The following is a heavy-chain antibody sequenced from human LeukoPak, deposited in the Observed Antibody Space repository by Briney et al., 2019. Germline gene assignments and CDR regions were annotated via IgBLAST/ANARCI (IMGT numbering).Heavy chain of an antibody. Sequence: SETLSLTCTVSGGSISSYYWSWIRQPPGKGLEWIGYIYYSGSTNYNPSLKSRVTISVDTSKNQFSLKLSSVTAADTAVYYCAGFGDYYYYYMDVWGKGTTVTISS. CDR2: IYYSGST. CDR3: AGFGDYYYYYMDV. J-gene: IGHJ6*03. V-gene: IGHV4-59*12. D-gene: IGHD3-10*01. CDR1: GGSISSYY.